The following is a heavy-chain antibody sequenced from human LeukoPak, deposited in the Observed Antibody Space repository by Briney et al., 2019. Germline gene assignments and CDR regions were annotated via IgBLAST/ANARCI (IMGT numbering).Heavy chain of an antibody. CDR1: GLTFRSYW. Sequence: GGSLRLSCAASGLTFRSYWMSWVRQAPGKGLEWVANINQDGSEKYYVDSVKGRFTISRDNAKKSLYLQMNSLRADDTAVYYCARDGGPFDSWGQGTLVTVSS. V-gene: IGHV3-7*01. CDR2: INQDGSEK. CDR3: ARDGGPFDS. D-gene: IGHD3-16*01. J-gene: IGHJ4*02.